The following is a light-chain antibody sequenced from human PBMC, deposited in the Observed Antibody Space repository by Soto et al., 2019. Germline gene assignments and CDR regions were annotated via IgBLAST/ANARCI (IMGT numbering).Light chain of an antibody. CDR3: QQRSNWQIT. V-gene: IGKV3D-11*02. Sequence: EIVLTQSPATLSSFPGDRVTLSCRARQSVGSNLAWYQQKPGQAPRLLIYDASNRATGIPARFSGSGSGTDFTLTISSLEPEDFAVYYCQQRSNWQITFGQGTRLEIK. CDR1: QSVGSN. CDR2: DAS. J-gene: IGKJ5*01.